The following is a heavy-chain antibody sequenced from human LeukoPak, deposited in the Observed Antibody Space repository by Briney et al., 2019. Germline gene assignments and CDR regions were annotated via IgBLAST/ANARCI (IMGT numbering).Heavy chain of an antibody. CDR3: ASTYYDFWSGRRNWFDP. CDR1: GGSISSSSYY. J-gene: IGHJ5*02. CDR2: IYYSGST. D-gene: IGHD3-3*01. V-gene: IGHV4-39*01. Sequence: SETLSLTCTVSGGSISSSSYYWGWIRQPPGKGLEWIGSIYYSGSTYYNPSLNSRVTISVDTSKNQFSLKLSSVTAADTAVYYCASTYYDFWSGRRNWFDPWGQGTLVTVSS.